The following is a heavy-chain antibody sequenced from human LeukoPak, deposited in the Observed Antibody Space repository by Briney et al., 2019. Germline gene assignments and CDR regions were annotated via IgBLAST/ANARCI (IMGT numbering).Heavy chain of an antibody. Sequence: SETLSLTCTVSGGSISSYYWSWIRQPPGKGLEWIGYIYYSGSTNYNPSLKSRVTISVDTSKNQFSLKLSSVTAADTAVYYCARSDAAYSSSWPFDYWGQGTLVTVSS. CDR2: IYYSGST. D-gene: IGHD6-13*01. CDR1: GGSISSYY. CDR3: ARSDAAYSSSWPFDY. J-gene: IGHJ4*02. V-gene: IGHV4-59*01.